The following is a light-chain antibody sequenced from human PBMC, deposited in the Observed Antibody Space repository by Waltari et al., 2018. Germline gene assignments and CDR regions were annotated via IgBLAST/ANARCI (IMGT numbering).Light chain of an antibody. V-gene: IGKV1-9*01. J-gene: IGKJ2*01. CDR2: FTS. Sequence: DIQLTQSPSFLSASVGDRVTITCRASQGINNYLAWYQQKPGKAPKLLIYFTSTLQNGIPSRFSGSGSGTEFTLTISSLQPEDFAMYYCQQLNSYPYTCGQGTNLEI. CDR1: QGINNY. CDR3: QQLNSYPYT.